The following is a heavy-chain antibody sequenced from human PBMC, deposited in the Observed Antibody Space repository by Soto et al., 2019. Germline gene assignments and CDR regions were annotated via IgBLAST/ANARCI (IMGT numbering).Heavy chain of an antibody. CDR3: AKVWQWLVPSYMDV. Sequence: PGGSMRLSCAASGVTFSSYAMSWVLQTPGKGLEWVSAISASGGSTYYADSVKGRVTISRDNSKNTFFLQMNSLRDEDTAVYYCAKVWQWLVPSYMDVRAKGTTVTVSS. J-gene: IGHJ6*03. D-gene: IGHD6-19*01. V-gene: IGHV3-23*01. CDR2: ISASGGST. CDR1: GVTFSSYA.